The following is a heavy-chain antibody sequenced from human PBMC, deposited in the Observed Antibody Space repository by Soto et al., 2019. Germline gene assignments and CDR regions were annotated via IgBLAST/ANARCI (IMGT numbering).Heavy chain of an antibody. Sequence: QITLKESGPTLVKPTQTLTLTCTFSGFSLSTSGVGVGWIRQPPGKALEWLALIYWDDDKRYSPSLKSRLTITQNXXKXQXXLTMTNMDPVDTAPYYCARARGVRGVSWPSGAFDIWGQGTMVTVCS. CDR2: IYWDDDK. V-gene: IGHV2-5*02. D-gene: IGHD3-10*01. CDR1: GFSLSTSGVG. J-gene: IGHJ3*02. CDR3: ARARGVRGVSWPSGAFDI.